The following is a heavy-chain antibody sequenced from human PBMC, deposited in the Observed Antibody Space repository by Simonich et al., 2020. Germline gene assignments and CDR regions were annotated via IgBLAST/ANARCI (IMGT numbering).Heavy chain of an antibody. CDR2: IYYSGRT. CDR1: GGSISSSSYY. Sequence: QLQLQESGPGLVKPSETLSLTCTVSGGSISSSSYYWGWIRQPPGRGLEWIGSIYYSGRTSSNPSLKSRVTISGATSKNQFSLKLSSVTAADTAVYYCARHAGFAFDIWGQGTMVTVSS. CDR3: ARHAGFAFDI. J-gene: IGHJ3*02. V-gene: IGHV4-39*01. D-gene: IGHD6-13*01.